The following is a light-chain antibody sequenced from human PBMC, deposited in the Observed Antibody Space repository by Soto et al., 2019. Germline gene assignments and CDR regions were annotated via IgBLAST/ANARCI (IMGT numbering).Light chain of an antibody. CDR2: AAS. CDR1: QGISNY. Sequence: DIQMTQSPSSLSASGGDRLTITWRASQGISNYLAWYQQIPGKVPKLLIYAASTLQSGVPSRFSGSGSGTDFTLTISSLQPEDVATYYCQKYNSARWTFGLGTKV. J-gene: IGKJ1*01. V-gene: IGKV1-27*01. CDR3: QKYNSARWT.